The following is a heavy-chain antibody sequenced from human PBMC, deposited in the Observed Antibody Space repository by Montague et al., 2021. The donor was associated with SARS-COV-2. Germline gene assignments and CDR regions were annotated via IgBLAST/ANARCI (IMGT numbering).Heavy chain of an antibody. CDR1: GGSISSGSYY. CDR2: INTSGTT. D-gene: IGHD3-10*01. Sequence: TLSLTCTVSGGSISSGSYYWSWIRQPAGKGLEWFGRINTSGTTNTNPPPKSRSPLSVDTPKNQFSLKLSSVTAADTAVYYCARVGVGTMVRGVIPAYYYYGMDVWGQGTTVTVSS. CDR3: ARVGVGTMVRGVIPAYYYYGMDV. V-gene: IGHV4-61*02. J-gene: IGHJ6*02.